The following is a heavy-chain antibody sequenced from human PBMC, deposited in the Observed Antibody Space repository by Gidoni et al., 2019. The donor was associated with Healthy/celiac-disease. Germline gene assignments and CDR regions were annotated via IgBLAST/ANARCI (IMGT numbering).Heavy chain of an antibody. Sequence: QVQLQQWGAGLLKPSETLSLTCAVYGGSFSGYYWSWIRQPPGKGREWIGEINHSGSTNYNPSIQSRVTISVDTSKNQFSLKLSSVTAADTAVYYCARGSGSYYFHGGMDVWGQGTTVTVSS. V-gene: IGHV4-34*01. D-gene: IGHD3-10*01. CDR2: INHSGST. CDR1: GGSFSGYY. CDR3: ARGSGSYYFHGGMDV. J-gene: IGHJ6*02.